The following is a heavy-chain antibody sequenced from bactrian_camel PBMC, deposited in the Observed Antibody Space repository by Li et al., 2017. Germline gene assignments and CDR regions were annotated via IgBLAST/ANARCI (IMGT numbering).Heavy chain of an antibody. J-gene: IGHJ6*01. D-gene: IGHD7*01. CDR3: AADPRGGDCNRKWPEFGS. Sequence: HVQLVESGGGSVQAGGSLRLSCAASGVDDSWNAMTWFRQAPGKERVGVAGITEGRNIRYADSAKGRFTISKDNGRNTLSLQMNNLRPKDTGMYYCAADPRGGDCNRKWPEFGSWGQG. CDR1: GVDDSWNA. V-gene: IGHV3S53*01. CDR2: ITEGRNI.